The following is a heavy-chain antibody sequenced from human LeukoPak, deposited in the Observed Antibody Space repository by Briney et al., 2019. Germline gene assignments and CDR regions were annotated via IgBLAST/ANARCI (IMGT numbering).Heavy chain of an antibody. CDR3: AREYYYDSSGYYSHYYGMDV. CDR1: GFTFRSYS. CDR2: ISSSSSYI. D-gene: IGHD3-22*01. J-gene: IGHJ6*02. Sequence: PGGSLSLSCAASGFTFRSYSMNWVRQAPGKGLEWVSSISSSSSYIYYADSVKGRFTISRDNAKNSLYLQMNSLRAEDTAVYYCAREYYYDSSGYYSHYYGMDVWGQGTTVTVPS. V-gene: IGHV3-21*01.